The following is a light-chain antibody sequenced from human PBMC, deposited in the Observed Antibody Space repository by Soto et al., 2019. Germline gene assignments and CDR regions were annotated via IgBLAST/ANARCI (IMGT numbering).Light chain of an antibody. CDR2: GAS. CDR3: QQYGSLT. CDR1: QSVTSRH. J-gene: IGKJ4*01. V-gene: IGKV3-20*01. Sequence: ETVLTQSPGALSLSPGERATLSCRASQSVTSRHLAWYQQKPGQAPRLLIYGASRSAAGIPDRFSGSGSGTDFTLTISSLEPEDFEVYYCQQYGSLTFGGGTKVEIK.